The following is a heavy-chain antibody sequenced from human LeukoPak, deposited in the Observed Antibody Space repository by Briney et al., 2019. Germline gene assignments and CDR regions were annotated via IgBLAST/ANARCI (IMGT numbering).Heavy chain of an antibody. V-gene: IGHV4-34*01. D-gene: IGHD3-3*01. CDR3: ARVLIWGTIFGVVIKPYYYYMDV. CDR1: GGSFSGYY. Sequence: SETLSLTCAVYGGSFSGYYWSWIRQPPGKGLEWIGEINHSGSTNYNPSLKSRVTISVDTSKNQFSLKLSFVTAADTAVYYCARVLIWGTIFGVVIKPYYYYMDVWGKGTTVTVSS. CDR2: INHSGST. J-gene: IGHJ6*03.